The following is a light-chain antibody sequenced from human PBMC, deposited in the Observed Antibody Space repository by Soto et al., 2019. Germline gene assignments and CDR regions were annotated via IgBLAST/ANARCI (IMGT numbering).Light chain of an antibody. V-gene: IGKV3-20*01. J-gene: IGKJ5*01. CDR1: QSVSSSC. Sequence: EIVLTQSPGTLSLSPGERATLSCRASQSVSSSCLAWYQQKPGQAPRLLIYGASSRATGIPDRFSGSGSGRDFTLTISGLEPEDFAVYYCQQYGSSPLISFGQGTRLEIK. CDR2: GAS. CDR3: QQYGSSPLIS.